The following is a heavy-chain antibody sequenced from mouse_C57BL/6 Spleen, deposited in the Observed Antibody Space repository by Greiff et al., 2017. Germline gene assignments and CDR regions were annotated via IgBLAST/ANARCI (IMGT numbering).Heavy chain of an antibody. J-gene: IGHJ2*01. CDR3: ARRFTTVVATDY. Sequence: VKLMESGAELVRPGTSVKVSCKASGYAFTNYLIEWVKQRPGQGLEWIGVINPGSGGTNYNEKFKGKATLTADKSSSTAYMQLSSLTSEDSAVYFCARRFTTVVATDYWGQGTTLTVSS. CDR2: INPGSGGT. D-gene: IGHD1-1*01. V-gene: IGHV1-54*01. CDR1: GYAFTNYL.